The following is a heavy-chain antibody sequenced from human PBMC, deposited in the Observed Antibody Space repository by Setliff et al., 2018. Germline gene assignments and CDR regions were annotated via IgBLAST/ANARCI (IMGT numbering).Heavy chain of an antibody. CDR3: ATTRLASRWYVVDGFDI. CDR2: IYPDVSDP. Sequence: PGESLKISCKGSGYSLTNYWIGWVRQMPGKGLEWMGIIYPDVSDPGYSPSFQGQVTISVDKSINTAFLQWNNLKASDSAMYYCATTRLASRWYVVDGFDIWGQGTLVTVSS. V-gene: IGHV5-51*01. D-gene: IGHD6-13*01. J-gene: IGHJ3*02. CDR1: GYSLTNYW.